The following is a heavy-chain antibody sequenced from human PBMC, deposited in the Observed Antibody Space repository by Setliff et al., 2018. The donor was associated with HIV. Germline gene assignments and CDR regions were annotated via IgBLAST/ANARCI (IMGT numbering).Heavy chain of an antibody. V-gene: IGHV4-34*01. CDR3: ARDVLKSNYLGYYYYLDV. CDR1: GGSFSGYY. J-gene: IGHJ6*03. Sequence: PSETLSLTCAVYGGSFSGYYWSWIRQPPGKGLEWIGEINHSGSTNYNPSLKSRVTISLDTSKNQFSLRLISVTAADTAVYYCARDVLKSNYLGYYYYLDVWGKGTTVTVSS. CDR2: INHSGST. D-gene: IGHD3-9*01.